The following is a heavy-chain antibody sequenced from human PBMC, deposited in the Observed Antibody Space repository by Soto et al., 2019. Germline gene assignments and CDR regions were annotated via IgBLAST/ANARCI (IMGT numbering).Heavy chain of an antibody. D-gene: IGHD4-17*01. Sequence: PSETLSLTCAVSGGSISSGCYSWSWIRQPPGKGLEWIGFIYYRGSTNYNPSLKSRVTISVDTSKNQFFLKLTSVTPADTAVYYCARGGPGYGDRIFEYWGQGTLVTVSS. V-gene: IGHV4-61*01. CDR3: ARGGPGYGDRIFEY. J-gene: IGHJ4*02. CDR1: GGSISSGCYS. CDR2: IYYRGST.